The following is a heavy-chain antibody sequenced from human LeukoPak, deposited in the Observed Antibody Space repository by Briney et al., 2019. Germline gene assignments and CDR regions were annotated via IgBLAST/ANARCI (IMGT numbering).Heavy chain of an antibody. J-gene: IGHJ3*02. CDR2: ISGSGGST. CDR3: ARGGSYLSAFDI. Sequence: GGSLRLACAASGFTFSSYAMSWVRQAPGKGLEWVSAISGSGGSTYYADSVKGRFTISRDNSKNTLYLQMNSLRAEDTAVYYCARGGSYLSAFDIWGQGTMVTVSS. CDR1: GFTFSSYA. V-gene: IGHV3-23*01. D-gene: IGHD1-26*01.